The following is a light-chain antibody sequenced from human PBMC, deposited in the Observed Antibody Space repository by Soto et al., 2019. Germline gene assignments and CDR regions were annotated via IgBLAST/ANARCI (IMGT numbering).Light chain of an antibody. CDR1: TSDVGTYNL. CDR2: EGT. V-gene: IGLV2-23*01. J-gene: IGLJ1*01. CDR3: CSYAGGGIHV. Sequence: QSALTQPASLSGSPGQSITISCAGTTSDVGTYNLVSWYQQQPGNAPRLIIYEGTKRPSGVSNRFSGSKSGSTASLTISGLQAEDEADFYCCSYAGGGIHVFGAGTKLTVL.